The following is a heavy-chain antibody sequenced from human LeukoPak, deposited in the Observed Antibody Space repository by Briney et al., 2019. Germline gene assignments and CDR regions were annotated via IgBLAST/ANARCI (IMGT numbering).Heavy chain of an antibody. J-gene: IGHJ4*02. CDR1: GGSISSSSYY. Sequence: SETLSLTCTVPGGSISSSSYYWGWIRQPPGKGLEWIGSIYYSGSTYYNPSLKSRVTISVDTSKNQFSLKLSSVTAADTAVYYCAGEGYYDSSGYYWDDYWGQGTLVTVSS. V-gene: IGHV4-39*07. CDR2: IYYSGST. D-gene: IGHD3-22*01. CDR3: AGEGYYDSSGYYWDDY.